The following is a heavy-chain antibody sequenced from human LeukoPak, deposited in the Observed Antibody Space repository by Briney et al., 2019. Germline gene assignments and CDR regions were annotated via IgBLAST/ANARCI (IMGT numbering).Heavy chain of an antibody. D-gene: IGHD5-24*01. V-gene: IGHV4-61*08. CDR3: ARLDRDGYNYRGSCFDY. Sequence: SETLSLTCNVSGVSINSDGYYWSWIRQPPGKGLEWIGYIYKSGSTNYNPSLKSRVTISVDTSKNQFSLKLSSVTAADTAVYYCARLDRDGYNYRGSCFDYWGQGTLVTVSS. CDR1: GVSINSDGYY. J-gene: IGHJ4*02. CDR2: IYKSGST.